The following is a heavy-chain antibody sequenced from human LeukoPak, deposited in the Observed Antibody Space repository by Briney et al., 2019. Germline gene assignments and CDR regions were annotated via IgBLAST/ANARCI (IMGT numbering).Heavy chain of an antibody. CDR3: VSVLSNYYYYYMDV. Sequence: PGGSLRLSCAASGFTFSSYWMSWVRQAPGKGLEWVANINQDGSEKYYVDSVKGRFTISRDNAKNSLYLQMNSLRAEDTAVYYCVSVLSNYYYYYMDVWGKGTTVTVSS. V-gene: IGHV3-7*01. J-gene: IGHJ6*03. D-gene: IGHD5/OR15-5a*01. CDR1: GFTFSSYW. CDR2: INQDGSEK.